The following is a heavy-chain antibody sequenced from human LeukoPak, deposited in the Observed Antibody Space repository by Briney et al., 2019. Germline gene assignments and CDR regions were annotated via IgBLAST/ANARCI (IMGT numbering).Heavy chain of an antibody. V-gene: IGHV1-2*02. D-gene: IGHD3-9*01. CDR2: INPNSGGT. CDR1: GYTFTGYY. J-gene: IGHJ4*02. Sequence: GASVKVSCKASGYTFTGYYMHWVRQAPGQGLEWMGWINPNSGGTNYAQKFQGRVTMTRDTSISTAYMELSRLRSDDTAVYYCARAPPTYYDILTGHSEDDYWGQGTLVTVSS. CDR3: ARAPPTYYDILTGHSEDDY.